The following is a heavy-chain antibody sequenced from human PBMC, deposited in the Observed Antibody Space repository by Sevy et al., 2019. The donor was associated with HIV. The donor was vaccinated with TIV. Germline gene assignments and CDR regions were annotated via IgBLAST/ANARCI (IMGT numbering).Heavy chain of an antibody. CDR1: GASISSSSYY. CDR3: ARRISSSWNKIRFDP. CDR2: IYHSGNT. D-gene: IGHD6-13*01. Sequence: SETLSLTCTVSGASISSSSYYWGWIRQPPGKGLEWIGSIYHSGNTYYNPSLKSRVTISVDTSKNQFSLKLSSVTAADTAVYYCARRISSSWNKIRFDPWGQGTLVTVSS. J-gene: IGHJ5*02. V-gene: IGHV4-39*01.